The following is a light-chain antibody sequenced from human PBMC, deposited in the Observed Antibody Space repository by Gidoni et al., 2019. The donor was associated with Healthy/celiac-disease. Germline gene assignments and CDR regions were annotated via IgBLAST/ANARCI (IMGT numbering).Light chain of an antibody. CDR1: QGISSY. CDR2: AAS. V-gene: IGKV1-8*01. CDR3: QQYYSYPSLT. Sequence: AIRMTQSPSSFAASTGDRVTITCRASQGISSYLAWYQQKPGKAPKLLIYAASTLQSGVPSRFSGSGSVTDFTLTISCLQSEDFATYYCQQYYSYPSLTFGGGTKVEIK. J-gene: IGKJ4*01.